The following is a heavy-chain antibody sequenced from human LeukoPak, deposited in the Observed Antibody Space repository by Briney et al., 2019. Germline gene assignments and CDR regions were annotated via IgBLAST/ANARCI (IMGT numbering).Heavy chain of an antibody. CDR2: IWYDGSNK. Sequence: GGSLRLSCGASGFTFSSYGMHWVRKAPGKGLEWVAVIWYDGSNKYYADSVKGRFTISRDNSQNTLYLQMNSLRAEDTAVYYCARDLLYYYDSSPIGYWGQGTLVTVSS. CDR1: GFTFSSYG. J-gene: IGHJ4*02. CDR3: ARDLLYYYDSSPIGY. D-gene: IGHD3-22*01. V-gene: IGHV3-33*01.